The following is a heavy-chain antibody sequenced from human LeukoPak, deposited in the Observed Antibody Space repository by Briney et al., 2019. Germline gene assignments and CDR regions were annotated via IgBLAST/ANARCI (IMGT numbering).Heavy chain of an antibody. D-gene: IGHD1-1*01. J-gene: IGHJ4*02. CDR2: TRNKANSYTT. Sequence: PGGSLRLSCAASGFTFSDHYMDWVRQAPGKGLEWLGRTRNKANSYTTEYAASVKGRFTISRDDSKNSLYLQMNSLKTEDTAVYYCARVGYGDFDYWGQGTLVTVSS. V-gene: IGHV3-72*01. CDR1: GFTFSDHY. CDR3: ARVGYGDFDY.